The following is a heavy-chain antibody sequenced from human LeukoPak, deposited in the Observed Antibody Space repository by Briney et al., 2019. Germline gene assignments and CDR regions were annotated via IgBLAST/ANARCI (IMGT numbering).Heavy chain of an antibody. CDR2: INSDGSST. V-gene: IGHV3-74*01. Sequence: GGSLRLSCAASGFTFSSYWMHWVRQAPGKGLVRVSRINSDGSSTSYADSVKGRFTISRDNAKNTLYLQMNSLRAEDTAVYYCARDSTGNPGMDVWAKGPRSPSP. J-gene: IGHJ6*02. D-gene: IGHD1-14*01. CDR3: ARDSTGNPGMDV. CDR1: GFTFSSYW.